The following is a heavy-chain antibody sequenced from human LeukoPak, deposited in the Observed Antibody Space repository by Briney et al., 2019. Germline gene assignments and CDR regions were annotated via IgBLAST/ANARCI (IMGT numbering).Heavy chain of an antibody. CDR1: GYTFTSYG. D-gene: IGHD3-10*01. CDR3: ARGWSYYGSGSYSYYYYGMDV. J-gene: IGHJ6*02. Sequence: ASVKVSCKASGYTFTSYGISWVRQAPGQGLEWMGWISAYNGNTNYAQKLQGRVTMTRNTSISTAYMELSSLRSEDTAVYYCARGWSYYGSGSYSYYYYGMDVWGQGTTVTVSS. V-gene: IGHV1-18*01. CDR2: ISAYNGNT.